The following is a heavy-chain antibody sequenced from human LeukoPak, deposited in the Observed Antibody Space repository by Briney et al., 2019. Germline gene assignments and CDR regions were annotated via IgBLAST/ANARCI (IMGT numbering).Heavy chain of an antibody. Sequence: GGSLRLSCAASGFSFSNYAMTWVRRAPGKGLEWVSAIGGDGHSTDYADSVKGRFTISRDNSKNTLYLQMNSLRAEDTALYYCAMRAGGTPDYWGLGTLVTVSS. J-gene: IGHJ4*02. D-gene: IGHD1-26*01. CDR2: IGGDGHST. V-gene: IGHV3-23*01. CDR3: AMRAGGTPDY. CDR1: GFSFSNYA.